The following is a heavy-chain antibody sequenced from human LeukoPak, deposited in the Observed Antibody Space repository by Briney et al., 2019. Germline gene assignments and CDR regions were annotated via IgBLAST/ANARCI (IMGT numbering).Heavy chain of an antibody. CDR1: GFSFSTCS. CDR3: ATDTPETAAFDY. J-gene: IGHJ4*02. CDR2: IVGSSSNM. V-gene: IGHV3-48*04. D-gene: IGHD1-1*01. Sequence: GGSLRLSCTASGFSFSTCSMNWVRQAPGKGLEWVSYIVGSSSNMYYADSVKGRFTISRDNAKNSLYLQMGSLRAEDTAVYYCATDTPETAAFDYWGQGTLVTVSS.